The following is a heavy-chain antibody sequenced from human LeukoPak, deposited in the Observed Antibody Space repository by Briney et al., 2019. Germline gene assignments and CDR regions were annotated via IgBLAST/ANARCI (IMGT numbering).Heavy chain of an antibody. CDR3: AREVSMVRGDSNAFDI. CDR1: GGSISSYY. D-gene: IGHD3-10*01. CDR2: IYYSGST. Sequence: SETLSLTCTVSGGSISSYYWSWIRQPPGKGLEWIGYIYYSGSTNYNPSLESRVTISVDTSKNQFSLKLSSVTAADTAVYYCAREVSMVRGDSNAFDIWGQGTMVTVSS. J-gene: IGHJ3*02. V-gene: IGHV4-59*01.